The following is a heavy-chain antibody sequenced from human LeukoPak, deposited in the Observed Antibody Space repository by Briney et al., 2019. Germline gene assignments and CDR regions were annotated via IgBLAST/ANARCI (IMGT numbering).Heavy chain of an antibody. CDR1: GGSISSSSYY. V-gene: IGHV4-39*07. CDR2: IYYSGST. Sequence: SETLSLTCTVSGGSISSSSYYWGWIRQPPGKGLEWIGSIYYSGSTYYNPSLKSRVTISVDTSKNQFSLKLSSVTAADTAVYYCARDRIAVADPPNWFDPWGQGTLVTVSS. D-gene: IGHD6-19*01. CDR3: ARDRIAVADPPNWFDP. J-gene: IGHJ5*02.